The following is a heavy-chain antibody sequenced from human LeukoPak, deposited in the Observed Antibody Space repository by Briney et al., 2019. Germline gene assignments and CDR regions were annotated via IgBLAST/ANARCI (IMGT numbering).Heavy chain of an antibody. CDR3: ARVRSSGWIDY. D-gene: IGHD6-19*01. Sequence: PSETLSLTCTVSGGSISSYYWSWIRQPPGKGLEWIGYIYYSGSTNYNPSLKSRVTIPVDTSKNQFSLKLSSVTAADTAVYYCARVRSSGWIDYWGQGTLVTVSS. J-gene: IGHJ4*02. CDR1: GGSISSYY. V-gene: IGHV4-59*01. CDR2: IYYSGST.